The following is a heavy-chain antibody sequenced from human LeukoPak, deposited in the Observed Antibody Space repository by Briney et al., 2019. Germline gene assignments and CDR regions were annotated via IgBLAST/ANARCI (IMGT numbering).Heavy chain of an antibody. D-gene: IGHD3-22*01. Sequence: ASVKVSCKASGYTFTSYDINWVRQAPGKGLEWMGGFDPEDGETIYAQKFQGRVTMTEDTSTDTAYMELSSLRSEDTAVYYCATWSSGYYYGGYFDYWGQGTLVTVSS. CDR2: FDPEDGET. CDR3: ATWSSGYYYGGYFDY. J-gene: IGHJ4*02. CDR1: GYTFTSYD. V-gene: IGHV1-24*01.